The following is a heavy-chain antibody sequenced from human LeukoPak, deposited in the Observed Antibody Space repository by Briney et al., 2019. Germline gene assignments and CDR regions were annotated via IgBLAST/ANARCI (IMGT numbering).Heavy chain of an antibody. CDR2: ISAYNGNT. Sequence: ASVRVSCKASGYTFTSYGISWVRQAPGQGVEWMGWISAYNGNTNYAQKLQGRVTMTTHTSTSTAYMALRSLTSDDTAVYYCATYPPALAVSWGQGTLVTVSS. CDR3: ATYPPALAVS. J-gene: IGHJ5*02. D-gene: IGHD6-19*01. V-gene: IGHV1-18*04. CDR1: GYTFTSYG.